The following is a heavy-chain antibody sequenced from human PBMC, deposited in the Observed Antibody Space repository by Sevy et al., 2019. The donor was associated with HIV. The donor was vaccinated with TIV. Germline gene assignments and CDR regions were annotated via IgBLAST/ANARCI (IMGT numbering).Heavy chain of an antibody. Sequence: ASVKVSCKASGGTFSSYDINWVRQAPGQGLEWMGQIIPIFGTSSYAHNFQGRVTITADESTSTAYMDLSSLRSEDTAVYYCARGGGAVDYGMDIWGQGTTVTVSS. J-gene: IGHJ6*02. CDR2: IIPIFGTS. CDR1: GGTFSSYD. D-gene: IGHD2-21*01. CDR3: ARGGGAVDYGMDI. V-gene: IGHV1-69*13.